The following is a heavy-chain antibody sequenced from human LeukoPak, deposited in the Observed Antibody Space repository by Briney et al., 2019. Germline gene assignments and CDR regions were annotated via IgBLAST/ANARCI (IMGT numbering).Heavy chain of an antibody. D-gene: IGHD1-1*01. V-gene: IGHV1-18*01. CDR1: GYTFTNYG. CDR3: ARDIATVQHQD. CDR2: ISGYNGNT. J-gene: IGHJ4*02. Sequence: ASVKVSCKTSGYTFTNYGISWVRQAPGQGLEWMGWISGYNGNTNYVQKFRGRVAMTIDTSTSTVYVDVRSLRSDDTAVYYCARDIATVQHQDWGQGTLVTVSS.